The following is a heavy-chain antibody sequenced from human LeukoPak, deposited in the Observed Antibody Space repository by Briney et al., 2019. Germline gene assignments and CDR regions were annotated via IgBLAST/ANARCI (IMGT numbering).Heavy chain of an antibody. CDR2: INPSGGST. CDR3: ARDPGIQLWRAASFDY. J-gene: IGHJ4*02. CDR1: GYTFTSYY. Sequence: GASVKVSCKASGYTFTSYYMHWVRQAPGQGLEWMGIINPSGGSTSYAQKFQGRVTMTRDTSTSTVYMELSSLRSEDTAVYYCARDPGIQLWRAASFDYWGQGTLVTVSS. V-gene: IGHV1-46*01. D-gene: IGHD5-18*01.